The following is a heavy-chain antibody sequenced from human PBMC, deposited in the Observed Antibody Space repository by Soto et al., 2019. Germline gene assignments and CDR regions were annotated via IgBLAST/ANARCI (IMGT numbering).Heavy chain of an antibody. CDR2: INAGNGNT. CDR3: ARGLDGYIQNNWFDP. D-gene: IGHD5-12*01. J-gene: IGHJ5*02. Sequence: GASVKVSCKASGYTFTSYAMHWVRQAPGQRLEWMGWINAGNGNTKYSQKFQGRVTITRDTSASTAYMELSSLRSEDTAVYYCARGLDGYIQNNWFDPWGQGTLVTVSS. V-gene: IGHV1-3*01. CDR1: GYTFTSYA.